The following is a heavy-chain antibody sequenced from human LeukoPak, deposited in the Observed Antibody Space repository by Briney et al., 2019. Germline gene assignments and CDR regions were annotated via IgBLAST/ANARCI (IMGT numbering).Heavy chain of an antibody. CDR3: ASDRSPDSSGWYLNY. V-gene: IGHV4-39*01. CDR2: IYYSGST. D-gene: IGHD6-19*01. J-gene: IGHJ4*02. CDR1: DGSISSRSYY. Sequence: RSSETLSLTCTVSDGSISSRSYYWGWIRQPPGEGLEWIGSIYYSGSTYYNPSLKSRVTISVDTSKNRFSLKLNSVTAADTAVYYCASDRSPDSSGWYLNYWGQGILVTVSS.